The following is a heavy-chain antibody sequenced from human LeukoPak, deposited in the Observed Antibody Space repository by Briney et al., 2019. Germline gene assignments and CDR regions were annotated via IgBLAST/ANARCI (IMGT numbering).Heavy chain of an antibody. D-gene: IGHD5-18*01. CDR2: FDPEDGET. CDR3: ARARFYADTAMVTWVDY. CDR1: GYTLTELS. Sequence: ASVKVSCKVSGYTLTELSMHWVRQAPGKGLEWMGGFDPEDGETIYAQKFQGRVTMTEDTSTDTAYMELSSLRSEDTAVYYCARARFYADTAMVTWVDYWGQGTLVTVSS. J-gene: IGHJ4*02. V-gene: IGHV1-24*01.